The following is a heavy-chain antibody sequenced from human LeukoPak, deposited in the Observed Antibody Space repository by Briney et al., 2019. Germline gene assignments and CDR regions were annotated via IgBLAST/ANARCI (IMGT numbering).Heavy chain of an antibody. CDR3: ARHMVRWGPTDSWFDP. CDR1: GYSISSGYY. CDR2: IYHSGST. J-gene: IGHJ5*02. D-gene: IGHD2-21*02. V-gene: IGHV4-38-2*02. Sequence: SETLSLTCTVSGYSISSGYYWGWIRQPPGKGLEWIGSIYHSGSTYYNPSLKSRVTISVDTSKNQFSLKLSSVTAADTAVYYCARHMVRWGPTDSWFDPWGQGTLVTVSS.